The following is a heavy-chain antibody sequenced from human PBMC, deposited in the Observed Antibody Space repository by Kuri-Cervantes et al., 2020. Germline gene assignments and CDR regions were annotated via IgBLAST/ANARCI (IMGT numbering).Heavy chain of an antibody. J-gene: IGHJ6*03. CDR1: GFTFSSYA. CDR2: ISGSGGRT. Sequence: GGSLRLSCAASGFTFSSYAMSWVRQAPGKGLEWVSAISGSGGRTYYADSVKGRFTISRDNSKNTLYLQMNILRAEDTAVYYCVTERRNYYLDVWGKGTTVTVSS. CDR3: VTERRNYYLDV. V-gene: IGHV3-23*01.